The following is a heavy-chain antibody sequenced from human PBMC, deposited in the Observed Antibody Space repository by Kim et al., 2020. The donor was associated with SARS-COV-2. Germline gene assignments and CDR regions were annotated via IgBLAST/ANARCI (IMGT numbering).Heavy chain of an antibody. CDR3: ARDRLTYYDILTGFDY. CDR1: GFTFSSYS. Sequence: GGSLRLSCAASGFTFSSYSMNWVRQAPGKGLEWVSSISSSSSYIYYADSVKGRFTISRDNAKNSLYLQMNSLRAEDTAVYYCARDRLTYYDILTGFDYWGQGTLVTVSS. V-gene: IGHV3-21*01. J-gene: IGHJ4*02. D-gene: IGHD3-9*01. CDR2: ISSSSSYI.